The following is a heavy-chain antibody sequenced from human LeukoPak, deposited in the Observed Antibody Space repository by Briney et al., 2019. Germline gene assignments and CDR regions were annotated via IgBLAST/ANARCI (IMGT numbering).Heavy chain of an antibody. J-gene: IGHJ4*02. V-gene: IGHV3-30-3*02. CDR2: GNNK. CDR3: AKAPSPYVWGSYRYLDY. Sequence: GNNKYYADSVKGRFTISRDNSKNTLYLQMNSLRAEDTAVYYCAKAPSPYVWGSYRYLDYWGPGTLVTVSS. D-gene: IGHD3-16*02.